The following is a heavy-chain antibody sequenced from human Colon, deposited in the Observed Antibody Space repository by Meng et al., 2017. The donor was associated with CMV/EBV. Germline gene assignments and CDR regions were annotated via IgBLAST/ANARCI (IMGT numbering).Heavy chain of an antibody. V-gene: IGHV1-69*01. Sequence: VQLEQSGAEVKEAGSSGTVSCKASKGTFTSYPISWVRQGPGQGFEWVGGIITISGTTDYAQKFQGRVTITADESTSTAYMKLSNLRSEDTAIYYCARVICGGDCYLDYWGRGTLVTVSS. CDR1: KGTFTSYP. J-gene: IGHJ4*02. CDR3: ARVICGGDCYLDY. D-gene: IGHD2-21*02. CDR2: IITISGTT.